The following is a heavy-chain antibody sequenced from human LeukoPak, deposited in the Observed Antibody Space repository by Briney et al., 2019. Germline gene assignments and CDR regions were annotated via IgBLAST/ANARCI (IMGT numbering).Heavy chain of an antibody. CDR1: GFTFSSYW. D-gene: IGHD5-18*01. V-gene: IGHV3-74*01. Sequence: GGSLRLSCAASGFTFSSYWMHWVRQAPGKGLVWLSRINSDGSSTSYADSVKGRFTISRDNAKNTLYLQMNSLRAEDTAVYYCARDRRAANNWFDPWGQGTLVTVSS. J-gene: IGHJ5*02. CDR3: ARDRRAANNWFDP. CDR2: INSDGSST.